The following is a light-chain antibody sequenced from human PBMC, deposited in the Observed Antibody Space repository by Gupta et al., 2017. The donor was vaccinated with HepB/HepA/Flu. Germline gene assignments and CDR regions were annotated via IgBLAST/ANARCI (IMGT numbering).Light chain of an antibody. CDR2: DVT. V-gene: IGLV2-8*01. J-gene: IGLJ1*01. CDR1: SSDVGGYNY. Sequence: QSALTQPPSGSGSPGQSVTISCTGTSSDVGGYNYVSWYQLHPGKAPKLMIYDVTNRPSGVPDRFSGSKSGNTASLTVSGLQAEDEADYYCSSYAGSNNFVFGTGTKVTVL. CDR3: SSYAGSNNFV.